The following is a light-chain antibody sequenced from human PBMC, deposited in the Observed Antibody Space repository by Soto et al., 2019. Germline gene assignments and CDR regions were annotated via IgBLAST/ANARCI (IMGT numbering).Light chain of an antibody. CDR1: SSDVGSYNL. Sequence: QSVLTQPASVSGSPGQSITISCTGTSSDVGSYNLVSWYQQHPGKAPKVMIYEVSKRPSGVSNRFSGSKSGNTASLTISGLQAEDEADYYCCSYGDSYVFGTGTKVTVL. CDR2: EVS. CDR3: CSYGDSYV. J-gene: IGLJ1*01. V-gene: IGLV2-23*02.